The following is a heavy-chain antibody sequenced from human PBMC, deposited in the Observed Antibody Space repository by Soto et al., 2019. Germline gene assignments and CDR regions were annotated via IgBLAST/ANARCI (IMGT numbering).Heavy chain of an antibody. CDR2: VYPGDPNI. CDR1: GYSFTSYW. Sequence: GESLKISCKGPGYSFTSYWIAWVRQMPGKGLEWMGFVYPGDPNIRYSPSFQGQVTISADTSITTAYLQWSSLKASDTAMYYCATQLATSQDAFDLWGQGTMVTVSS. CDR3: ATQLATSQDAFDL. V-gene: IGHV5-51*01. D-gene: IGHD2-2*01. J-gene: IGHJ3*01.